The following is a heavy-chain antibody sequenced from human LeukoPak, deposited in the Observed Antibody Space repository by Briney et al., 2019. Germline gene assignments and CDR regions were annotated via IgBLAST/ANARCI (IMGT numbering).Heavy chain of an antibody. CDR1: GGSFSGHY. CDR3: AREGVSVTNFDY. V-gene: IGHV4-34*01. CDR2: INHSGST. D-gene: IGHD5/OR15-5a*01. Sequence: SETLSLTCAVYGGSFSGHYWSWIRQTPGKGLEWIGEINHSGSTNYNPSLKSRVTISVDTSKNQFSLKLNSVSAADTALYYCAREGVSVTNFDYWGRGTLVTVSS. J-gene: IGHJ4*02.